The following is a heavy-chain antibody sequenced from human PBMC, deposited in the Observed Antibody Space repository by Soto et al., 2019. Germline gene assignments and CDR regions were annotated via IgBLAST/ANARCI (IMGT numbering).Heavy chain of an antibody. CDR1: GYTFTGYY. V-gene: IGHV1-2*04. CDR2: INPNSGGT. CDR3: ARGLGIAAADPRGAIDY. J-gene: IGHJ4*02. Sequence: ASVKVSCKASGYTFTGYYMHWVRQAPGQGLEWMGWINPNSGGTNYAQKFQGWVTMTRDTSISTAYMELSRLRSDDTAVYYCARGLGIAAADPRGAIDYWGQGTLVTVSS. D-gene: IGHD6-13*01.